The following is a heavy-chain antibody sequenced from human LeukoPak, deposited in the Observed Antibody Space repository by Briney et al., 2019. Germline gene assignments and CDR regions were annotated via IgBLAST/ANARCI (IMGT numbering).Heavy chain of an antibody. V-gene: IGHV3-21*01. CDR2: ISSSSSYI. CDR1: GFTFSSYS. Sequence: GGSLRLSCAASGFTFSSYSMNWVRQAPGKGLEWVSSISSSSSYIYYADSVKGRFTISRDNAKNSLYLQMNSLRAEDTAVYYCARDRPPIAAAGTSYYFDYWGQGTLVTVSS. D-gene: IGHD6-13*01. CDR3: ARDRPPIAAAGTSYYFDY. J-gene: IGHJ4*02.